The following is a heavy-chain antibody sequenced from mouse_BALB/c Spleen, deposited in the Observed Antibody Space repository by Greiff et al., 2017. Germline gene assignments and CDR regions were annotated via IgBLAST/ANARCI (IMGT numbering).Heavy chain of an antibody. D-gene: IGHD1-1*01. Sequence: EVKLVESGGGLVKPGGSLKLSCAASGFAFSSYDMSWVRQTPEKRLEWVAYISSGGGSTYYPDTVKGRFTISRDNAKNTLYLQMSSLKSEDTAMYYCARVRGTTVVAPFDYWGQGTTLTVSS. V-gene: IGHV5-12-1*01. CDR3: ARVRGTTVVAPFDY. J-gene: IGHJ2*01. CDR1: GFAFSSYD. CDR2: ISSGGGST.